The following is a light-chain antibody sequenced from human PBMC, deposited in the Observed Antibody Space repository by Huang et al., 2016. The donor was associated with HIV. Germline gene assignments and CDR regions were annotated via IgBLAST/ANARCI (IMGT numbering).Light chain of an antibody. CDR2: WAS. CDR1: QSVLYSSNNKNY. Sequence: DIVMTQSPDSLAVSLGERATINCKSSQSVLYSSNNKNYLAWYQQKPGPPTKRVIYWASTRGSGVADRFSGSGSGTDFTLTISSLQAEDVAVYYCQQYYSTPPTFGGGTKVEIK. J-gene: IGKJ4*01. V-gene: IGKV4-1*01. CDR3: QQYYSTPPT.